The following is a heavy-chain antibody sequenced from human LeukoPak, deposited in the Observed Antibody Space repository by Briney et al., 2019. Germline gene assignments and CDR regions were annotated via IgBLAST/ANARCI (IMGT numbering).Heavy chain of an antibody. CDR3: AREGLGSYFRAFDI. CDR2: ISAYNGNT. J-gene: IGHJ3*02. V-gene: IGHV1-18*01. Sequence: ASVRVSCKASGYTFTSYGISWVRQALGQGLEWMGWISAYNGNTNYAQKLQGRVTMTTDTSTSTAYMELRSLRSDDTAVYYCAREGLGSYFRAFDIWGQGTMVTVSS. D-gene: IGHD1-26*01. CDR1: GYTFTSYG.